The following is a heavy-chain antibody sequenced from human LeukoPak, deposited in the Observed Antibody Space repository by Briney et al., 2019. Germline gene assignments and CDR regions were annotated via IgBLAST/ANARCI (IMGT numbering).Heavy chain of an antibody. CDR1: GFTFDDYG. Sequence: GGSLRPSCAASGFTFDDYGMSWVRQAPGKGLEWVSGINWNGGSTGYADSVKGRFTISRDNAKNSLYLQMNSLRAEDTALYYCARDSHIAAAGTYYYYYYMDVWGKGTTVTVSS. J-gene: IGHJ6*03. CDR2: INWNGGST. D-gene: IGHD6-13*01. CDR3: ARDSHIAAAGTYYYYYYMDV. V-gene: IGHV3-20*04.